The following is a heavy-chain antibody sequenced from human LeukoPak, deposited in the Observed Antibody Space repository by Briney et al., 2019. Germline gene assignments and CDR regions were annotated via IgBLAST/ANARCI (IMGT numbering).Heavy chain of an antibody. V-gene: IGHV3-23*01. D-gene: IGHD6-6*01. Sequence: GGSLRLSCAASGFTFRSYAMSWVRQAPGTGLEWVSAISGSGGSTYYADSVKGRFTISRDNSKNTLYLQMNSLRAEDTAVYYCARETPQAPPPNWFDPWGQGTLVTVSS. CDR3: ARETPQAPPPNWFDP. CDR1: GFTFRSYA. J-gene: IGHJ5*02. CDR2: ISGSGGST.